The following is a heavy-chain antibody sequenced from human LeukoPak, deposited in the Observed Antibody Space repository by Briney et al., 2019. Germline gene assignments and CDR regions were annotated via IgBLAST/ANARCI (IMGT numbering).Heavy chain of an antibody. CDR3: ARAGDCSSTSCYGHYFDY. Sequence: PGGSLRLSCAASGFTVSSNYMSWVRQAPGKGLEWVSVIYSGGNTYYADSVKGRFTISRDNAQNSLFLQMNSLRAEDTAVYYCARAGDCSSTSCYGHYFDYWGQGTLVTVSS. V-gene: IGHV3-66*01. CDR2: IYSGGNT. D-gene: IGHD2-2*01. J-gene: IGHJ4*02. CDR1: GFTVSSNY.